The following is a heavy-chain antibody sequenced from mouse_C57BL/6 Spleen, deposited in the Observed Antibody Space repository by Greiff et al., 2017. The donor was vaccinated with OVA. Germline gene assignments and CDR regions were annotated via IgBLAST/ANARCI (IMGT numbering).Heavy chain of an antibody. CDR3: ARPNYYGRSYGFAY. Sequence: VQLQQSGPELVKPGASVKISCKASGYSFTDYNMNWVKQSNGKSLEWIGVINPNYGTTSYNQQFKGKATLTVDQSSSTAYMQLNSLTSEDSAVYCCARPNYYGRSYGFAYWGQGTLVTVSA. CDR1: GYSFTDYN. D-gene: IGHD1-1*01. CDR2: INPNYGTT. V-gene: IGHV1-39*01. J-gene: IGHJ3*01.